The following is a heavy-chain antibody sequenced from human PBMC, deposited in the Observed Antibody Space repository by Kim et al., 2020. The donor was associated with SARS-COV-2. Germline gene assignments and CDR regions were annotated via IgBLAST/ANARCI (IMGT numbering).Heavy chain of an antibody. D-gene: IGHD1-26*01. CDR3: VRHIIGNYLLSEY. CDR1: GGSVADRTYF. V-gene: IGHV4-39*01. Sequence: SETLSLTCAISGGSVADRTYFWGWIRLPPGKGLEWIGSVHSTGSAYYNPSLKSRAAISVDTPNNQVSLNLSSVTADDAAVFFCVRHIIGNYLLSEYWGPG. CDR2: VHSTGSA. J-gene: IGHJ4*01.